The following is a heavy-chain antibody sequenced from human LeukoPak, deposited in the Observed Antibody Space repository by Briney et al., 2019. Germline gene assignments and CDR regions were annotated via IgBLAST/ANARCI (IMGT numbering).Heavy chain of an antibody. Sequence: ASLKVSCKASGYTFTSYGISWVRQAPGQGLEWMGWMNPNSGNTGYAQKFQGRVTITRTTSISTAYMELSSLRSEDTAVYYCARGPLQYYDFWSGYYSNNWFDPWGQGTLVTVSS. CDR3: ARGPLQYYDFWSGYYSNNWFDP. D-gene: IGHD3-3*01. V-gene: IGHV1-8*03. J-gene: IGHJ5*02. CDR1: GYTFTSYG. CDR2: MNPNSGNT.